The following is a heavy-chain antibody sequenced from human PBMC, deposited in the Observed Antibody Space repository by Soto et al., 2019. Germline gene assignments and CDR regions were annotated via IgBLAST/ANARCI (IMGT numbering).Heavy chain of an antibody. Sequence: EVQLVESGGGLVQPGGSLRLSCAASGFTFSSYSMNWVRQAPGKGLEWVSYISSSSSTIYYADSVKGRFTISRDNDTNLLILQENSLRAEETAVYYCARKKSAFEVVMNKGNRVGSFDPWGQGTLVTVSS. CDR1: GFTFSSYS. D-gene: IGHD3-3*01. CDR3: ARKKSAFEVVMNKGNRVGSFDP. J-gene: IGHJ5*02. V-gene: IGHV3-48*01. CDR2: ISSSSSTI.